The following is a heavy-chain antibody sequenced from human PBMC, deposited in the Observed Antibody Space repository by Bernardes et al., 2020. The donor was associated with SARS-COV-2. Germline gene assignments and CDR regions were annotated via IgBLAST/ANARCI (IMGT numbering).Heavy chain of an antibody. CDR1: GYIFADLS. Sequence: ASVKVSCKVSGYIFADLSIHWVRQAPGKGLEWMGGFDPEDGEMIYAKKFQGRVTMTEDLSSDTAYMELSSLGSEDTAVYYCASRGGAYYGLDVWGRGTSVTVSS. CDR3: ASRGGAYYGLDV. J-gene: IGHJ6*02. V-gene: IGHV1-24*01. CDR2: FDPEDGEM. D-gene: IGHD3-10*01.